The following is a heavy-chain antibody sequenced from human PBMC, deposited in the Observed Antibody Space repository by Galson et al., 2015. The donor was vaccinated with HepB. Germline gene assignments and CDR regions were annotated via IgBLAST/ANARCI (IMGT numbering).Heavy chain of an antibody. CDR1: GGTFSSYT. CDR2: IIPILGIA. D-gene: IGHD3-22*01. CDR3: ARVPTMIDAFDI. Sequence: QSGAEVKKPGESLKISCKASGGTFSSYTISWVRQAPGQGLEWMGRIIPILGIANYAQKFQGRVTITADKSTSTAYMELSSLRSEDTAVYYCARVPTMIDAFDIWGQGTMVTVSS. J-gene: IGHJ3*02. V-gene: IGHV1-69*04.